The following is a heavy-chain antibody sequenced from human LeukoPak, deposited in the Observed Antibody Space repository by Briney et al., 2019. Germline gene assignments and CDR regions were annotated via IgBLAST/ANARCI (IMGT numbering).Heavy chain of an antibody. J-gene: IGHJ4*02. CDR1: GGSISSYY. CDR2: IYYSGST. D-gene: IGHD1-26*01. CDR3: ARAPVLRGATTFDY. V-gene: IGHV4-59*01. Sequence: SETLSLTCTVSGGSISSYYWSWIRQPPGKGLEWIGYIYYSGSTNYNPSLKSRVTISVDTSKNQFSLKLSSVTAADTAVYYCARAPVLRGATTFDYWGQGTLVTVSS.